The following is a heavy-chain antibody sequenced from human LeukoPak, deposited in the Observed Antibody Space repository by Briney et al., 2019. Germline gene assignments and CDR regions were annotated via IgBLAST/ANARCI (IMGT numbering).Heavy chain of an antibody. CDR2: IYYSGST. CDR3: ATATYDSSGYITDAFDI. D-gene: IGHD3-22*01. V-gene: IGHV4-59*08. Sequence: PSETLSLTCTVSGGSISSYYWSWIRQPPGKGLEWIGYIYYSGSTNYNPSLKSRVTISVDTSKNQFSLKLSSVTAADTAVYYCATATYDSSGYITDAFDIWGQGTMVTVSS. CDR1: GGSISSYY. J-gene: IGHJ3*02.